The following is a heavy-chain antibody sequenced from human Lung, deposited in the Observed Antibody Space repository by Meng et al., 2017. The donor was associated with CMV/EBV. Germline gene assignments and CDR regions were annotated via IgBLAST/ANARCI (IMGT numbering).Heavy chain of an antibody. CDR1: AGSISSYGSF. Sequence: LSCSVSAGSISSYGSFWGWIRQPPGKGLESIGMIYYSGGTHYNPSLKSRVIVSVDTSKKNFSLKLSSVTASDTAVYYCVRYYDRSGHHYFDYWGQGXLVTVSS. J-gene: IGHJ4*02. V-gene: IGHV4-39*02. CDR3: VRYYDRSGHHYFDY. D-gene: IGHD3-22*01. CDR2: IYYSGGT.